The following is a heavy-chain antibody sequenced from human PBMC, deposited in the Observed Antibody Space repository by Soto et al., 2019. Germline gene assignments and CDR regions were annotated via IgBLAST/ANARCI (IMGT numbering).Heavy chain of an antibody. J-gene: IGHJ6*03. V-gene: IGHV3-7*01. D-gene: IGHD2-15*01. CDR3: AREDQCSGGSCYSRFARYYYYMDV. CDR2: IKQDGSEK. Sequence: GGSLRLSCAASGFTFSSYWMSWVRQAPGKGLEWVANIKQDGSEKYYVDSVKGRFTISRDNAKNSLYLQMNSLRAEDTAVYYCAREDQCSGGSCYSRFARYYYYMDVWGKGTTVTVSS. CDR1: GFTFSSYW.